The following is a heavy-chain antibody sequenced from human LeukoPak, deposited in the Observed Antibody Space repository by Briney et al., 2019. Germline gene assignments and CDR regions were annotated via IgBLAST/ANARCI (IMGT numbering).Heavy chain of an antibody. V-gene: IGHV4-31*03. CDR2: IYYSGST. CDR3: ARVTIQYYYDSSGYLDY. D-gene: IGHD3-22*01. Sequence: SETLSLTCTVSGGSISSGGYYWSWIRQHPGKGLEWIGYIYYSGSTYYNPSLKSRVTISVDTSKNQFSLKLSSVTAADTAVYYCARVTIQYYYDSSGYLDYWGQGTLVTVSS. J-gene: IGHJ4*02. CDR1: GGSISSGGYY.